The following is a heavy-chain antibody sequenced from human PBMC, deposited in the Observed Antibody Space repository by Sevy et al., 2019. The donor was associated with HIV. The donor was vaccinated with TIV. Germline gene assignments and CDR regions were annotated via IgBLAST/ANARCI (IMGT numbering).Heavy chain of an antibody. D-gene: IGHD3-9*01. J-gene: IGHJ4*02. CDR1: GYSFTTYW. CDR2: IYPSDSEI. CDR3: VIGGRDSYVRYNDWHADY. V-gene: IGHV5-51*01. Sequence: GESLKISCKGSGYSFTTYWIGWVRQMPGKDLEWIGIIYPSDSEIRCSPPFQGQFTISADKSISTAYLQWSSLKASDSAVYYCVIGGRDSYVRYNDWHADYWGQGTLVTVSS.